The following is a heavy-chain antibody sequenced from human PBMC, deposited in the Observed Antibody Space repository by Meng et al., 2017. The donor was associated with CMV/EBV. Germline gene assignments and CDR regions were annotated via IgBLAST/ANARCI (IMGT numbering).Heavy chain of an antibody. D-gene: IGHD2-2*01. V-gene: IGHV4-34*01. J-gene: IGHJ4*02. CDR3: ARLSEVVVPAARGFKDY. Sequence: GSLRLSCAVYGGSFSGYYWSWIRQPPGKGLEWIGEINHSGSTNYNPSLKSRVTISVDTSKNQFSLKLSSVTAADTAVYYCARLSEVVVPAARGFKDYWGQGTLVTVSS. CDR1: GGSFSGYY. CDR2: INHSGST.